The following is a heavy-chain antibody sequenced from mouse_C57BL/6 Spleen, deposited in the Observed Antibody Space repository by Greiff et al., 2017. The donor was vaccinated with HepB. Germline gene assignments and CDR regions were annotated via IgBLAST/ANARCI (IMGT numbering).Heavy chain of an antibody. CDR1: GYTFTDYY. V-gene: IGHV1-19*01. CDR3: ARSDSNLAWFAY. J-gene: IGHJ3*01. CDR2: INPYNGGT. D-gene: IGHD2-5*01. Sequence: EVQLQQSGPVLVKPGASVKMSCKASGYTFTDYYMNWVKQSHGKSLEWIGVINPYNGGTSYNQKFKGKATLTVDKSSSTAYMELNSLTSEDSAVYYCARSDSNLAWFAYWGQGTLVTVSA.